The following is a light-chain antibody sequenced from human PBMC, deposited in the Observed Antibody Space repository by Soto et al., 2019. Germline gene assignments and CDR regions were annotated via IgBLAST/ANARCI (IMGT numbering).Light chain of an antibody. CDR2: DAS. CDR3: QQRSNWLT. J-gene: IGKJ4*01. Sequence: DIVLTQSPGTLSLSPGERVTHSCRASQSVSSYLAWYQQKPGQAPRLLIYDASNRATGIPARFSGSGSGTDFTLTISSLEPEDFAVYYCQQRSNWLTFGGGTKVDIK. V-gene: IGKV3-11*01. CDR1: QSVSSY.